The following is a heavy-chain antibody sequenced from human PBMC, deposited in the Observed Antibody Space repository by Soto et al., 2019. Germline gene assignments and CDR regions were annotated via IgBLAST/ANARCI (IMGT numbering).Heavy chain of an antibody. D-gene: IGHD4-4*01. CDR2: IYSGGST. CDR3: ARDLDHDYRNSNDAFDI. J-gene: IGHJ3*02. CDR1: GFSVSTNY. Sequence: GGSLRLSCAASGFSVSTNYMSWVRQAPGKGLEWVSVIYSGGSTYYADSVKGRFIISRDNSKNTLYLQMNSLRAEDTAVYYCARDLDHDYRNSNDAFDIWGQGTMVTVSS. V-gene: IGHV3-66*01.